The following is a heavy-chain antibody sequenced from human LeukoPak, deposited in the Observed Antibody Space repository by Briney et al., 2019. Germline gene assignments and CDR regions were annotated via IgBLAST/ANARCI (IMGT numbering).Heavy chain of an antibody. CDR1: GGSIGSSIW. CDR3: ARTYYYNTSVNAMDV. J-gene: IGHJ6*02. CDR2: IYHSGST. V-gene: IGHV4-4*02. Sequence: PSETLSLTCAVSGGSIGSSIWWSWVRQSPGKGLEWIGEIYHSGSTNYRPSLKSRVTMSVDKSKNQFSLILSSVTAADTAVYYCARTYYYNTSVNAMDVWGQGTTVTVSS. D-gene: IGHD3-22*01.